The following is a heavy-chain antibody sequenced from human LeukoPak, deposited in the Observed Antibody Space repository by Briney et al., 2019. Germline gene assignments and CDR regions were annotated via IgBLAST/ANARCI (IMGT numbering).Heavy chain of an antibody. Sequence: GGSLRLSCAASGFTFSHYSMNMHWARQAPGKGLEWLSSISSSSNYIYYADSVKGRFTISRDNAKNSLYLQMNSLRAEDTAVYYCAERGITMIGGVWGKGTTVTISS. J-gene: IGHJ6*04. D-gene: IGHD3-10*02. CDR3: AERGITMIGGV. CDR2: ISSSSNYI. CDR1: GFTFSHYS. V-gene: IGHV3-21*01.